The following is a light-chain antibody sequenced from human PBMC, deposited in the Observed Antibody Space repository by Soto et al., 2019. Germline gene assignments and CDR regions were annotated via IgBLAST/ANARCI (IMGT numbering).Light chain of an antibody. J-gene: IGKJ3*01. Sequence: EIVMTQSPATLSVSPGERVTLSCRASQSIRNNLVWYQQKSGQAPRLLIYDASTRAAGIPVRFSGSGSGTERTLTISSLQSEDFAVYFCQQFNAWPLTFGPGTKVEIK. CDR2: DAS. CDR1: QSIRNN. CDR3: QQFNAWPLT. V-gene: IGKV3-15*01.